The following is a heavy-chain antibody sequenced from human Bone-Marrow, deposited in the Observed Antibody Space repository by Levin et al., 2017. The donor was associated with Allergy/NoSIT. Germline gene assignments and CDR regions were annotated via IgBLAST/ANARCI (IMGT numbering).Heavy chain of an antibody. V-gene: IGHV3-33*05. CDR1: GFTFSSYG. CDR2: ILYDGSND. CDR3: ARVAYRAMWAYGLDV. D-gene: IGHD5-18*01. J-gene: IGHJ6*02. Sequence: PGGSLRLSCAASGFTFSSYGMHWVRQAPGKGLEWVAVILYDGSNDYYADSVKGRFTISRDNSKNTVDLQMNSLRAEDTAVYYCARVAYRAMWAYGLDVWGQGTTVTVSS.